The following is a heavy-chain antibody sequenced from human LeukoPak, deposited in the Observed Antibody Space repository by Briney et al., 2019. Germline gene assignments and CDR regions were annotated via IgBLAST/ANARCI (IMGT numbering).Heavy chain of an antibody. CDR3: VKDDSYYYGSGSSND. D-gene: IGHD3-10*01. CDR2: INTDGSST. CDR1: GFTFSSFW. Sequence: GGSLRLSCAASGFTFSSFWMHWVRQAPGKGLVWVSRINTDGSSTNYADSVKGRFTISRDNAKNTLYLQMNSLRAEDTAVYYCVKDDSYYYGSGSSNDWGQGTLVTVSS. V-gene: IGHV3-74*01. J-gene: IGHJ4*02.